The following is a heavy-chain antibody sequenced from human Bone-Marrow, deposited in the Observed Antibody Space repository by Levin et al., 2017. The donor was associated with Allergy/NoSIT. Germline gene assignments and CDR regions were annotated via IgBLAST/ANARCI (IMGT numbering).Heavy chain of an antibody. V-gene: IGHV4-61*01. J-gene: IGHJ5*02. CDR2: IYYSGST. D-gene: IGHD2-15*01. Sequence: SETLSLTCTVSGGSVSSGTYYWSWIRQPPGKGLEWIGYIYYSGSTNYNPSLKSRVTISVDTSKNQFSLKLSSVTAADTAVYYWARASRSRGGSFNWFDPWGQGTLVTVSS. CDR1: GGSVSSGTYY. CDR3: ARASRSRGGSFNWFDP.